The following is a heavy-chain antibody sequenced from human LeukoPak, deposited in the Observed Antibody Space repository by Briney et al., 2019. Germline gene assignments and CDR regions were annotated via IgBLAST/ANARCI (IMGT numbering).Heavy chain of an antibody. CDR1: GFTFSRYG. J-gene: IGHJ4*02. V-gene: IGHV3-33*01. CDR2: IWYDGSNK. Sequence: GRSLRLSCAASGFTFSRYGMHWVRQVPGKGLEWVALIWYDGSNKYYTDSVKGRFTISRDNAKNSLYLQMNSLRAEDTAVYYCARDLSPATYSSSWRYWGQGTLVTVSS. CDR3: ARDLSPATYSSSWRY. D-gene: IGHD6-6*01.